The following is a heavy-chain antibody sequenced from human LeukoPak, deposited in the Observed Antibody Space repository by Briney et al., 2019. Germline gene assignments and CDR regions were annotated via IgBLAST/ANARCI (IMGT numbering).Heavy chain of an antibody. D-gene: IGHD3-22*01. Sequence: GESLKISFKGSGYSFTSYWIGWVRQMPGKGLEWMGIIYPGDSDTRYSPSFQGQVTISADKSISTAYLQWSSLKASDTAMYYCARLGSDYYDSSGYYYELGYWGQGTLVTVSS. CDR3: ARLGSDYYDSSGYYYELGY. V-gene: IGHV5-51*01. CDR2: IYPGDSDT. CDR1: GYSFTSYW. J-gene: IGHJ4*02.